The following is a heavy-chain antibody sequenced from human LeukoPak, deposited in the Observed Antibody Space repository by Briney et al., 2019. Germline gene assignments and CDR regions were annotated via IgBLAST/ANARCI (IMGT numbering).Heavy chain of an antibody. Sequence: SETLSLPCTVSGGSINSYYWSWLRQPPGKGLEWIGYIHYSGSTNYNPSLKSRVTISVDTSNNKFSLKLTSLTAADTAVYYCVRHLSAGRPAFDIWGQGTMVTVSS. CDR1: GGSINSYY. D-gene: IGHD2-15*01. J-gene: IGHJ3*02. V-gene: IGHV4-59*08. CDR2: IHYSGST. CDR3: VRHLSAGRPAFDI.